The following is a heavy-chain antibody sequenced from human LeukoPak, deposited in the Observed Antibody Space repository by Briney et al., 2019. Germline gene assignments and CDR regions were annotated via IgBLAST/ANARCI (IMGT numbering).Heavy chain of an antibody. Sequence: SETLSLTCTASGGSISTYYWNWIRQPPGKGLEWIGDIYYSGSTNYNPSLKSRVTLSLDTSKNQFSLKLNSVTAADTAVYYCARPAATGYYKYFDYWGQGTLVTVSS. CDR1: GGSISTYY. CDR3: ARPAATGYYKYFDY. V-gene: IGHV4-59*01. J-gene: IGHJ4*02. D-gene: IGHD3-9*01. CDR2: IYYSGST.